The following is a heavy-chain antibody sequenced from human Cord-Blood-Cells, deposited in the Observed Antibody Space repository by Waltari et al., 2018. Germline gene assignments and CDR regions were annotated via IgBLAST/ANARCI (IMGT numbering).Heavy chain of an antibody. Sequence: QLQLVQSVTEVTKPRASVKDSCKASGYTSSSICIRGVRPAPGQGLEWMGWSSAYNGNTNDAQKLQGRVTMTTDTSTSTAYMELRSLRSDDTAVYYCAREGRFLEWLFDYWGQGTLVTVSS. J-gene: IGHJ4*02. CDR2: SSAYNGNT. D-gene: IGHD3-3*01. V-gene: IGHV1-18*01. CDR3: AREGRFLEWLFDY. CDR1: GYTSSSIC.